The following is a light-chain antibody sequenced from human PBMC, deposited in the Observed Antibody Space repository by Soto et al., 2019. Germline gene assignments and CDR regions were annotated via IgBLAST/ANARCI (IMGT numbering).Light chain of an antibody. J-gene: IGKJ1*01. CDR2: GAS. CDR3: QKYNNWPKT. V-gene: IGKV3D-15*01. Sequence: EIVMTQSPATLSVSPGERATLSCRASQSVSSNLAWYQQKPGQAPRLLIYGASIRATGIPARFSGSGSGTEFTLTISSLQSQDFAVYYCQKYNNWPKTFGQGNKV. CDR1: QSVSSN.